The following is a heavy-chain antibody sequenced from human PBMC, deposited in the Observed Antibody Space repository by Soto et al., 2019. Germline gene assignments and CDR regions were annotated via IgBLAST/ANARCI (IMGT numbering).Heavy chain of an antibody. CDR1: GGSVSSRGFY. CDR3: TREGGH. D-gene: IGHD3-16*01. CDR2: MYNGGST. J-gene: IGHJ4*02. V-gene: IGHV4-31*03. Sequence: QLHLQESGPGLVKPSQTLSLTCTVSGGSVSSRGFYWNWIRQHPGKGLEWIGYMYNGGSTGYNPSLKSRVSISVDASKNQFSLRLTSVSAADSAIYYCTREGGHWGQGILVTVSS.